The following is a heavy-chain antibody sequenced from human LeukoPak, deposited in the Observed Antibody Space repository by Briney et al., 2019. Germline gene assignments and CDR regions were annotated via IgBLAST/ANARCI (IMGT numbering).Heavy chain of an antibody. CDR3: AREEAYCSSTSCQLPPSDAFDI. Sequence: PGGSLRLSCAASGFTFSSYAMHWVRQAPGKGLEWVAVISYDGSNKYYADSVKGRFTISRDNSKNTLYLQMNSLRAEDTAVYYCAREEAYCSSTSCQLPPSDAFDIWGQGTMVTVSS. CDR1: GFTFSSYA. D-gene: IGHD2-2*01. J-gene: IGHJ3*02. V-gene: IGHV3-30-3*01. CDR2: ISYDGSNK.